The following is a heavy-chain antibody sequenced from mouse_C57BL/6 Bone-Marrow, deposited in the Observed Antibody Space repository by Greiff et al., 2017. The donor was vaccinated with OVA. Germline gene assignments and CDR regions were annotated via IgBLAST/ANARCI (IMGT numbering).Heavy chain of an antibody. V-gene: IGHV5-12*01. CDR2: ISNGGGST. D-gene: IGHD2-5*01. Sequence: EVKLVESGGGLVQPGGSLKLSCAASGFTFSDYYMYWVRQTPEKRLEWVAYISNGGGSTYYPDTVKGRFTISRDNAKNTLYLQMSRLKSEDTAMYYCARQNYSNYVAYWGQGTLVTVSA. J-gene: IGHJ3*01. CDR3: ARQNYSNYVAY. CDR1: GFTFSDYY.